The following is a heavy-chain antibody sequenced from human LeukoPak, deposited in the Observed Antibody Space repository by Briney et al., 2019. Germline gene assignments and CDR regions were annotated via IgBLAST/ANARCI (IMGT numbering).Heavy chain of an antibody. Sequence: PGGSLRLSCAASGFIFDDFTIHGVRQVPGKGPEWVSLINWDGGSTYYADSVKGRFTISRDNSKNSLYLQMYSLTTEDTAFYYCAKGDVDSPMNFYHWGQGTLVTVSS. D-gene: IGHD5-12*01. V-gene: IGHV3-43*01. CDR1: GFIFDDFT. J-gene: IGHJ4*02. CDR2: INWDGGST. CDR3: AKGDVDSPMNFYH.